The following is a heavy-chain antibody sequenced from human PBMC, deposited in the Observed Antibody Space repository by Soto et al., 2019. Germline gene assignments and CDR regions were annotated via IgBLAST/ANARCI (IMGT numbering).Heavy chain of an antibody. J-gene: IGHJ5*02. CDR1: GFTFSLYS. CDR3: AKVGVGHRLIVVVVAATHWFDP. CDR2: ISGSGGST. V-gene: IGHV3-23*01. D-gene: IGHD2-15*01. Sequence: PGGSLRLSCAASGFTFSLYSMSWVRQAPGKGLEWVSAISGSGGSTYYADSVKGRFTISRDNSKNTLYLQMNSLGAEDTAVYYCAKVGVGHRLIVVVVAATHWFDPWGQGTLVTVSS.